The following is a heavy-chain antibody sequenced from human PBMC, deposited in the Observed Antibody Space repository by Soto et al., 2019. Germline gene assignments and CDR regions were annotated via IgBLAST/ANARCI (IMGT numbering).Heavy chain of an antibody. Sequence: QVQLQESGPGLVKPSQTLSLTCSVSGDSINSGGHYWNWVRQHPGKGLEWIGYMYYNGNTYYNPSLRSRLTISGDKSKNQFSLILTSVTAADTAVYYCARGGRNKLTALYMSLWGQGALVTVSS. J-gene: IGHJ4*02. CDR3: ARGGRNKLTALYMSL. CDR2: MYYNGNT. D-gene: IGHD1-1*01. V-gene: IGHV4-31*03. CDR1: GDSINSGGHY.